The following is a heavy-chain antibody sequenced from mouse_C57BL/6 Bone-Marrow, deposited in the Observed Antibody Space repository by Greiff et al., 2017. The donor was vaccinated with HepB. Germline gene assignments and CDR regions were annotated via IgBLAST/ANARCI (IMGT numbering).Heavy chain of an antibody. D-gene: IGHD2-4*01. CDR2: IYPRSGNT. V-gene: IGHV1-81*01. J-gene: IGHJ3*01. Sequence: VQLQQSGAELARPGASVKLSCKASGYTFTSYGISWVKQRTGQGLEWIGEIYPRSGNTYYNEKFKGTATLTADKSSSTAYMELRSLTSEDSAVYFCARDGLRPFAYWGQGTLVTVSA. CDR1: GYTFTSYG. CDR3: ARDGLRPFAY.